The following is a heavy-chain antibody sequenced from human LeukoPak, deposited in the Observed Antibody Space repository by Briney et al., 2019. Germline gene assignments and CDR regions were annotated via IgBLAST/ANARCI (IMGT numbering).Heavy chain of an antibody. Sequence: GASVKVSCKTSGDIFSNFVIGWVRQAPGQGLEWMGGIIPIFGTANYAQKFQGRVTITADKSTSTAYMELSSLRSEDTAVYYCARDTDYYDISGLIYWGQGTLVTVSS. D-gene: IGHD3-22*01. V-gene: IGHV1-69*06. CDR3: ARDTDYYDISGLIY. J-gene: IGHJ4*02. CDR2: IIPIFGTA. CDR1: GDIFSNFV.